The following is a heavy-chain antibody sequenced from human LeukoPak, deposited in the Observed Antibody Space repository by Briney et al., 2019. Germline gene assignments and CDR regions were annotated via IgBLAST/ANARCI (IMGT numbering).Heavy chain of an antibody. J-gene: IGHJ4*02. Sequence: SVTVSLTCAVYGWSFSGYYWRWVRQPPGQGLEGIGEIKHSGSTNYNPYLKSRVTISVDTSKSPFSLKLNSMTAADTAVYYCARGAQTYYDKAPVDYWGQGTLVTVSS. CDR1: GWSFSGYY. CDR3: ARGAQTYYDKAPVDY. CDR2: IKHSGST. V-gene: IGHV4-34*01. D-gene: IGHD3-22*01.